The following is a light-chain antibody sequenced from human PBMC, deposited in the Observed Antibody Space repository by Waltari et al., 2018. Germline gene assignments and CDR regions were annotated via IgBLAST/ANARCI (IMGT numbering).Light chain of an antibody. Sequence: IVLTQSPGTLSLSPGERATLPCRASESVGRSLAWYQQKRGQAPRLLSYGVSTRASGIPDRFSGSGSGTDFSLVISRLEPEDFAVYYCEHYVRLPVTFGQGTKVEIK. J-gene: IGKJ1*01. CDR2: GVS. CDR1: ESVGRS. V-gene: IGKV3-20*01. CDR3: EHYVRLPVT.